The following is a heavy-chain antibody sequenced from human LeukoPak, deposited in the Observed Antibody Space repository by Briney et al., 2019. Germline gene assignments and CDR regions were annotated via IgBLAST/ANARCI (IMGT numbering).Heavy chain of an antibody. D-gene: IGHD3-3*02. CDR1: GITFSDYW. Sequence: GGSLRLSCVASGITFSDYWMSWVRQAPGKGLEWVGRIKSKGDGETIDYNTPVNGRFSISRDDSKNTLYLQMNSLKDEDTAMYYCTVRSSIWSQGTLVTVSS. CDR3: TVRSSI. J-gene: IGHJ4*02. V-gene: IGHV3-15*01. CDR2: IKSKGDGETI.